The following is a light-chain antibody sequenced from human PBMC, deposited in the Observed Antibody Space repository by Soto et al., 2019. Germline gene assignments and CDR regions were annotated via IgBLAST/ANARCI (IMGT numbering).Light chain of an antibody. CDR2: GVS. J-gene: IGKJ4*01. Sequence: EIVLTQSPGTLSLSPGERAILSCSASQRVGSSSLAWYQQRPGQAPRLLIYGVSTRATGIPDRFSGSGSGTDFTLTISRLESEDCAVYFCQQFGTSQAFGGGTKVEIK. V-gene: IGKV3-20*01. CDR3: QQFGTSQA. CDR1: QRVGSSS.